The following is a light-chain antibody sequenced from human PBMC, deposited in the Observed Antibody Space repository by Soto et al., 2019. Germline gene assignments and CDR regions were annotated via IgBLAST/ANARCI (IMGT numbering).Light chain of an antibody. CDR3: SSYAGSSTLV. CDR1: SSDIGGYNY. CDR2: DVS. J-gene: IGLJ3*02. V-gene: IGLV2-14*03. Sequence: QSALTQPASVSGSPGQSITISCTGTSSDIGGYNYVSWYQQYPGKAPKLMIYDVSNRPSGVANRFSGSKSGNTASLTISGLQAEDEGDYYCSSYAGSSTLVFGGGTKLTVL.